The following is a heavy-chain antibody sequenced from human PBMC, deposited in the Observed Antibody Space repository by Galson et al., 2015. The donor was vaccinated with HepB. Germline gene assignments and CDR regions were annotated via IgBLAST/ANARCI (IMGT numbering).Heavy chain of an antibody. CDR3: ARDPGYSLDY. CDR1: GDSVSNNSPA. V-gene: IGHV6-1*01. Sequence: CAISGDSVSNNSPAWNWIRQSPSRGLEWLGRTYYRSKWYTDYAESVKSRITINRDTSKNQFSLQLNSVTPEDTGVYYCARDPGYSLDYWGQGTLVTVSS. CDR2: TYYRSKWYT. J-gene: IGHJ4*02. D-gene: IGHD5-18*01.